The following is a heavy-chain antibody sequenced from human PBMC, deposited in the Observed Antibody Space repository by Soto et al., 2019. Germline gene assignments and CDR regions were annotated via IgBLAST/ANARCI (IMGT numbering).Heavy chain of an antibody. J-gene: IGHJ1*01. D-gene: IGHD6-25*01. CDR3: ARGGSGWAEYFQH. V-gene: IGHV4-30-4*08. CDR1: GGSIGSTDSY. Sequence: QVQLQESGPGLVEPSQTLSLTCTVSGGSIGSTDSYWSWIRRPPGKGLEWIGYIYYTGGTFYNPSLKSRLTISLETSSNQFSLTLTSVTATDTGLYYCARGGSGWAEYFQHWGQGTLVAVSS. CDR2: IYYTGGT.